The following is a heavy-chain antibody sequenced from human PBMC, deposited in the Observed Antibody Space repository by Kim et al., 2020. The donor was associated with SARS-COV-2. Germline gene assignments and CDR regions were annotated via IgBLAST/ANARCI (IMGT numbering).Heavy chain of an antibody. Sequence: GGSKSYAQKFQGRVTMTRDTSTSTVYMELSSLRSEDTAVYYCATGGDRPGWGQGTLVTVSS. V-gene: IGHV1-46*01. CDR3: ATGGDRPG. J-gene: IGHJ4*02. D-gene: IGHD3-10*01. CDR2: GGSK.